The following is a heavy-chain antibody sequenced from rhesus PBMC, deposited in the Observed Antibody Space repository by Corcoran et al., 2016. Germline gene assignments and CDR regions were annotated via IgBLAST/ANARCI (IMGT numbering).Heavy chain of an antibody. CDR2: ISYNGNT. J-gene: IGHJ4*01. CDR1: GYSISSGYG. Sequence: QLQLQESGPGLVKPSETLALTCAVSGYSISSGYGWSWIRPPPGKGLGWIGYISYNGNTGYNPSLKSRVTISRDTSKNQFSLKLSSVTAADTAVYYCARRGYYSGSYRREFDYWGQGVLVTVSS. CDR3: ARRGYYSGSYRREFDY. V-gene: IGHV4-122*02. D-gene: IGHD3-16*01.